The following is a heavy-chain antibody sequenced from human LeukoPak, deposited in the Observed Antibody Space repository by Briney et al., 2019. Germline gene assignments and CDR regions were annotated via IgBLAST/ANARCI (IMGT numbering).Heavy chain of an antibody. J-gene: IGHJ6*03. V-gene: IGHV4-34*01. CDR3: ARENYMDV. Sequence: PSETLSLTCAVYGGSFSGYYWSWIRRPPGKGLEWIGEINHSGSTNYNPSLKSRVTISVDTSKNQFSLKLSSVTAADTAVYYCARENYMDVWGKGTTVTVSS. CDR2: INHSGST. CDR1: GGSFSGYY.